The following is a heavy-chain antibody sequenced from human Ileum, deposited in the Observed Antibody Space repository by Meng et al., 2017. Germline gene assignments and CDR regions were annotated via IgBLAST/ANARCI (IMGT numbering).Heavy chain of an antibody. V-gene: IGHV4-38-2*02. CDR2: IYHSGST. D-gene: IGHD3-10*01. J-gene: IGHJ4*02. Sequence: SETLSPTFSVFAYSISGAYYWGWIRQPPGKGLEWIGSIYHSGSTYYNPSFESRVTISLDTSKNQFSLKLTSMTAADTAVYYYARDGHYGSGSYMFDYWGQGMLVTVSS. CDR3: ARDGHYGSGSYMFDY. CDR1: AYSISGAYY.